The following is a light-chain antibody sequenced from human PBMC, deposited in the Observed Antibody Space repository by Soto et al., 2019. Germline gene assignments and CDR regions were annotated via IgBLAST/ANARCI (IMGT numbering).Light chain of an antibody. Sequence: QSALTQPASVSGSPGQSITISCTGTSSDIGAYNFVSWYQQHPGKAPKLMLYDVNIRPSGVSHRFSGSKSGNTASLTISGLQADDEADYYYTSWTTSTTMIFGGGTKVTVL. J-gene: IGLJ2*01. CDR2: DVN. CDR1: SSDIGAYNF. CDR3: TSWTTSTTMI. V-gene: IGLV2-14*03.